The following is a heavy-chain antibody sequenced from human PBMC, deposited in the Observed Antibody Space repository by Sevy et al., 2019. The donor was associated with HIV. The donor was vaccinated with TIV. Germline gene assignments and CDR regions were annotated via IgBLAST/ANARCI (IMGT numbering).Heavy chain of an antibody. J-gene: IGHJ6*02. D-gene: IGHD3-3*01. V-gene: IGHV3-30*04. CDR1: GFTFSSYA. CDR3: ARQEVTIFGVAEYGMDV. Sequence: GGSLRLSCAASGFTFSSYAMHWVRQAPGKGLEWVAVISYDGSNKYYADSVKGRFTISRDNSKNTLYLQMNSLRAEDTAVYYCARQEVTIFGVAEYGMDVWGQGTTVTVS. CDR2: ISYDGSNK.